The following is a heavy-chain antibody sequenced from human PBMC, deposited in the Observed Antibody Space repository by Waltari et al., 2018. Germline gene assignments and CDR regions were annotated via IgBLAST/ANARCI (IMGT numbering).Heavy chain of an antibody. D-gene: IGHD6-19*01. CDR2: IIPVFCTA. Sequence: QVQLVQSGAEVKKPGSSVKVSCKASGGTFSSYAISWVRQAPGQGLEWMGGIIPVFCTANYAQKFQGRVTITADESTSTAYMELSSLRSEDTAVYYCARALEGSGWSRYYYGMDVWGQGTTVTVSS. J-gene: IGHJ6*02. CDR3: ARALEGSGWSRYYYGMDV. V-gene: IGHV1-69*12. CDR1: GGTFSSYA.